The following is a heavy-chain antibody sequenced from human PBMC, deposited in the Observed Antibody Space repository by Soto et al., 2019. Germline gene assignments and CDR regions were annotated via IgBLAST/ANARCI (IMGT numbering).Heavy chain of an antibody. CDR3: ARDPSRGSDCARYVDL. J-gene: IGHJ2*01. CDR2: ISASSSNI. Sequence: EVQLVESGGGLVQPGGSLRLSCAASGFSFSNYAMDWVRQAPGKGLEWVSYISASSSNIRYADSVKGRFTISRDNAKSSVYLQMNSLRADDTAVYYCARDPSRGSDCARYVDLWGRGTLVTVSS. V-gene: IGHV3-48*01. D-gene: IGHD1-26*01. CDR1: GFSFSNYA.